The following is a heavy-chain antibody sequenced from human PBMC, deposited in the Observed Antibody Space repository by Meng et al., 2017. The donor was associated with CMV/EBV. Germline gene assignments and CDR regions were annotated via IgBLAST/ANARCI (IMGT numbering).Heavy chain of an antibody. J-gene: IGHJ6*02. CDR1: GDSVSSTSAA. D-gene: IGHD2-2*01. Sequence: QTPSLTRAISGDSVSSTSAAWNWIRQSPSRGLEWLGRTYYRSKWYNDYAVSVKSRITINPDTSKNQFSLQLNSVTPEDTAVYYCARDRYCSSTSCYWVGMDVWGQGTTVTVSS. V-gene: IGHV6-1*01. CDR2: TYYRSKWYN. CDR3: ARDRYCSSTSCYWVGMDV.